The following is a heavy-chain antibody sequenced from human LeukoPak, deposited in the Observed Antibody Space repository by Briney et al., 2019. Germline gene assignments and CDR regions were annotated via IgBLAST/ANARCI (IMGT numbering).Heavy chain of an antibody. V-gene: IGHV3-7*01. CDR1: GFTFSSYA. J-gene: IGHJ4*02. CDR2: IKQDGSEK. CDR3: ARRYFDY. Sequence: PGGSLRLSCAASGFTFSSYAMSWVRQAPGKGLEWVANIKQDGSEKYYVDSVKGRFAISRDNAKNSLYLQMNSLRAEDTAVYYCARRYFDYWGQGTLVTASS.